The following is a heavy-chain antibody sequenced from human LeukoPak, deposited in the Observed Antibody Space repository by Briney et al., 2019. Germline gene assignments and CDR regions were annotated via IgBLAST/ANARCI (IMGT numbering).Heavy chain of an antibody. CDR1: GGSISSGGYS. J-gene: IGHJ4*02. CDR3: ARASSTRFDY. V-gene: IGHV4-30-2*01. D-gene: IGHD2-2*01. CDR2: IYHSGST. Sequence: PSQTLSLTCAVSGGSISSGGYSWSWIRQPPGTGPEWIGYIYHSGSTYYNPSLKSRVTISVDRSKNQFSLKLSSVTAADTAVYYCARASSTRFDYWGQGTLVTVSS.